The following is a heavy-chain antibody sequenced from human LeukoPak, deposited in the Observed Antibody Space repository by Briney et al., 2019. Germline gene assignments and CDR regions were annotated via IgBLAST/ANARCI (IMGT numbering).Heavy chain of an antibody. V-gene: IGHV4-59*01. D-gene: IGHD2-15*01. CDR2: TYYSGST. J-gene: IGHJ6*03. CDR1: GGSISIYY. Sequence: SETLSLTCTVSGGSISIYYWSWIRQPPGKGLEWIGYTYYSGSTNYNPSLKSRVTISVDTSKNQFSLELSSVTAADTAVYYCARGPNGWWLRDGYYYYMDVWGKGTTVTVSS. CDR3: ARGPNGWWLRDGYYYYMDV.